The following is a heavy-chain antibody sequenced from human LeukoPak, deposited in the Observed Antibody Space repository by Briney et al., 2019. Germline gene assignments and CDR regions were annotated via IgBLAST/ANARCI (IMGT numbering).Heavy chain of an antibody. Sequence: GESLKISCKGSGDSFTSYWIGWVRQMPGKGLEWLGIIYPGDSDTRYSRSFLRQVTISGDKSISTAYLQWSSLKASDTAMYYCARLWRSGGSRFDPWGQGTLVTVSS. CDR2: IYPGDSDT. V-gene: IGHV5-51*01. J-gene: IGHJ5*02. D-gene: IGHD2-15*01. CDR1: GDSFTSYW. CDR3: ARLWRSGGSRFDP.